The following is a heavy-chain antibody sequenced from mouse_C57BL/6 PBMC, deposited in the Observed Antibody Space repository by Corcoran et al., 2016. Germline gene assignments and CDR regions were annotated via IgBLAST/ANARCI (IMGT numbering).Heavy chain of an antibody. CDR2: IYWDDDK. V-gene: IGHV8-12*01. CDR1: GFSLSTSDMG. Sequence: QVTLKESGPGILQSSQTLSLTCSFSGFSLSTSDMGVSWIRQPSGKGLEWLAHIYWDDDKRYNPSLKSRLTLSKDTSRNQVFLKITSVDTADTATYYCARRGYYGSIHCDVWGTGTTVTVSS. CDR3: ARRGYYGSIHCDV. D-gene: IGHD1-1*01. J-gene: IGHJ1*03.